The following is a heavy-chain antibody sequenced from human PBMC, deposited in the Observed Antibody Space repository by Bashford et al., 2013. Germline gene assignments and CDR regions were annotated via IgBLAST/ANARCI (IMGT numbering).Heavy chain of an antibody. V-gene: IGHV4-61*01. CDR1: GGSVSSGSYY. CDR2: INHSGST. CDR3: ARTKLTYCSSTSCYNYYYYYMDS. J-gene: IGHJ6*03. D-gene: IGHD2-2*02. Sequence: SSETLSLTCTVSGGSVSSGSYYWSWIRQPPGKGLEWIGEINHSGSTNYNPSLKSRVTISVDTSKNQFSLKLSSVTAADTAVYYCARTKLTYCSSTSCYNYYYYYMDSWGQRDHGSPS.